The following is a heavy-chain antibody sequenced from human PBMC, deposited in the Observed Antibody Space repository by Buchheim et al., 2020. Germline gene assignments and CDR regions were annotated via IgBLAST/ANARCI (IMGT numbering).Heavy chain of an antibody. D-gene: IGHD3-22*01. CDR3: ARAIRRRWPYDSSGGNWFDP. Sequence: QVQLQQWGAGLLKPSETLSLTCAVYGGSFSGYYWSWIRQPPGKGLEWIGEINHSGSTNYNPSLKSRVTISEDTSKNQFSLKLSSVTAADTAVYYCARAIRRRWPYDSSGGNWFDPWGQGTL. V-gene: IGHV4-34*01. J-gene: IGHJ5*02. CDR2: INHSGST. CDR1: GGSFSGYY.